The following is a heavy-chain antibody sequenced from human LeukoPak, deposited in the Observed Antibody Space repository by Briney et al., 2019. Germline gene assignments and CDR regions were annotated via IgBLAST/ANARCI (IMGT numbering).Heavy chain of an antibody. CDR3: ARVLGSGYSDY. CDR2: IYSSGST. J-gene: IGHJ4*02. D-gene: IGHD2-15*01. V-gene: IGHV4-59*01. Sequence: PSETLSLTCTVSGGSIGSYYWSWIRQPPGKGLEWLGYIYSSGSTNYNPSLKSRVTISLDTSKNQFSLKLSSVTAADTAVYYCARVLGSGYSDYWGQGTLVTVSS. CDR1: GGSIGSYY.